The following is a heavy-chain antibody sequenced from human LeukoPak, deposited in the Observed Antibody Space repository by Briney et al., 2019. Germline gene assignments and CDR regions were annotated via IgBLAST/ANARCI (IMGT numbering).Heavy chain of an antibody. Sequence: ASVKVSCKASGGTFSSYAISWVRQAPGQGLEWMGGIIPIFGTANYAQKFQGRVTITADESTSTAYTELSSLRSEDTAVYYCARSPYSSGWYRQKNYYYGMDVWGQGTTVTVSS. J-gene: IGHJ6*02. CDR3: ARSPYSSGWYRQKNYYYGMDV. V-gene: IGHV1-69*01. D-gene: IGHD6-19*01. CDR1: GGTFSSYA. CDR2: IIPIFGTA.